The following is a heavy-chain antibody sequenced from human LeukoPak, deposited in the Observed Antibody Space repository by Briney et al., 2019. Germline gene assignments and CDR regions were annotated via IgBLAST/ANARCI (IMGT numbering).Heavy chain of an antibody. CDR2: IRSDGSNK. Sequence: GGSLRLSCAASGFTFSSYGMHWVRQAPGKGLEWMAFIRSDGSNKYYADSVKGRFTISRDNAKNSLCLQMNSLRAEDTAVYYCARHVVAVGFDYWGQGTLVTVSS. D-gene: IGHD3-22*01. CDR3: ARHVVAVGFDY. V-gene: IGHV3-33*08. J-gene: IGHJ4*02. CDR1: GFTFSSYG.